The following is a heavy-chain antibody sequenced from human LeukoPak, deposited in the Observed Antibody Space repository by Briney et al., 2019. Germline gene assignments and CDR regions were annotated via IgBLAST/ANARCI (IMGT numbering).Heavy chain of an antibody. CDR1: GGSFSDYY. J-gene: IGHJ5*02. CDR3: ARGQGYCSGGSCSFNWFDP. CDR2: INHSGST. D-gene: IGHD2-15*01. Sequence: PSETLSLTCAVYGGSFSDYYWSWIRQPPGKGLEWIGEINHSGSTNYNPSLKSRVTISVDTSKNQFSLKLSSVTAADTAVYYCARGQGYCSGGSCSFNWFDPWGQGTLVTVSS. V-gene: IGHV4-34*01.